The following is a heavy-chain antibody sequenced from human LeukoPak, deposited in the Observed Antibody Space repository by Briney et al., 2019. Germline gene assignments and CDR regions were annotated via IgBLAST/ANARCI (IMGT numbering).Heavy chain of an antibody. Sequence: PSETLSLTCTVSGDSISSGDYYWSWIRQPAGKGLEWIVRISSSGSTNYNPSLKSRVIVSSDRSKNQFSLMLNSVTAADTAVYYCARDKGQYGSGTRGFTWFDPWGQGTLVTVSS. D-gene: IGHD3-10*01. CDR2: ISSSGST. CDR1: GDSISSGDYY. V-gene: IGHV4-61*02. J-gene: IGHJ5*02. CDR3: ARDKGQYGSGTRGFTWFDP.